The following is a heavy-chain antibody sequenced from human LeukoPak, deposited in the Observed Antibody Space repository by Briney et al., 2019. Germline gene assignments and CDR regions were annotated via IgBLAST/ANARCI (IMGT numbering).Heavy chain of an antibody. Sequence: ASVKVSCKASGYTFSDYYIHWVRQAPGQGLEWMGWINPNSGGINYALRFQGRVTMTRDTSISTAYMELSRLRSNDTAVYYCARDGSSSSYDYWGQGTLVTVSS. CDR1: GYTFSDYY. CDR3: ARDGSSSSYDY. D-gene: IGHD6-6*01. V-gene: IGHV1-2*02. CDR2: INPNSGGI. J-gene: IGHJ4*02.